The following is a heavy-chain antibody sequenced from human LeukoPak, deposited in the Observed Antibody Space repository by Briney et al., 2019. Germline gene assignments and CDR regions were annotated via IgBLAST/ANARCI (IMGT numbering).Heavy chain of an antibody. J-gene: IGHJ5*02. CDR1: SGSISSGGYY. CDR3: ARPYYYDSRIDP. D-gene: IGHD3-22*01. Sequence: PSETLSLTCTVSSGSISSGGYYWSWIRQPPGKGLEWIAYMYYSGSTYYNPSLKSRVTMSADTSKNQLSLKLSSVTAADTAVYYCARPYYYDSRIDPWGQGILVTVSS. CDR2: MYYSGST. V-gene: IGHV4-30-4*01.